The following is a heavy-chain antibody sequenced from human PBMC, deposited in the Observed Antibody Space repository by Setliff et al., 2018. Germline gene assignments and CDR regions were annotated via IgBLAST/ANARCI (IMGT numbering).Heavy chain of an antibody. V-gene: IGHV3-21*01. CDR2: ISSSSTYI. J-gene: IGHJ4*02. Sequence: GGSLRLSCAASGFTVSSNEMSWVRQAPGKGLEWVSSISSSSTYINYADSVKGRFTISRDNAKNSLYLQMNSLRAEDTAVYYCARNPLPHGPEGHFDYWGQGTLVTVSS. CDR3: ARNPLPHGPEGHFDY. CDR1: GFTVSSNE.